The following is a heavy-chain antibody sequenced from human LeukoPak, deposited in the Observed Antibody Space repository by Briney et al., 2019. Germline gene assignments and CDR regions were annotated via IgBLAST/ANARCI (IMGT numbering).Heavy chain of an antibody. J-gene: IGHJ2*01. CDR2: TYYRSKWYN. D-gene: IGHD3-10*01. CDR1: GDSVSSNSAA. Sequence: SQTLSLTCVISGDSVSSNSAAWNWIRQSPSRGLEWLGRTYYRSKWYNDYAVSVKSRITINPATSKNQFSLQLNSVTPEDTAVYYCARGDGVGPNSYFDLWGRGTLVTVSS. CDR3: ARGDGVGPNSYFDL. V-gene: IGHV6-1*01.